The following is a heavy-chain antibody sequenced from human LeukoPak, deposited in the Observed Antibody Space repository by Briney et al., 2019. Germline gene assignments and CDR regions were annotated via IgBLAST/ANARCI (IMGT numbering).Heavy chain of an antibody. CDR3: ARVAVTTTGYYYYYYMDV. CDR2: IIPIFGTA. Sequence: ASVKVSCKASGGTFSSYAISWVRQAPGQGLEWMGGIIPIFGTANYAQKFQGRVTITTDESTSTAYMELSSLRSEDTAVYYCARVAVTTTGYYYYYYMDVWGKGTTDTVSS. CDR1: GGTFSSYA. V-gene: IGHV1-69*05. D-gene: IGHD4-17*01. J-gene: IGHJ6*03.